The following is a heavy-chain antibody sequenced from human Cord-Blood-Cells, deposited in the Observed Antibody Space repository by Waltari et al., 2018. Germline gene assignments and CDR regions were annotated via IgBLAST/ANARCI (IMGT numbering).Heavy chain of an antibody. V-gene: IGHV1-2*02. CDR2: IQPNSGGK. CDR3: ARDGGELAPFDY. D-gene: IGHD1-26*01. J-gene: IGHJ4*02. CDR1: GYTCTGYY. Sequence: QVQLVQSGAEVKKPGASVKVSCKASGYTCTGYYMHWVRQAPGQGLGWMGWIQPNSGGKKQAKKFQGRVTMTRDTSISTAYMELSRLRSDDTAVYYCARDGGELAPFDYWGQGTLVTVSS.